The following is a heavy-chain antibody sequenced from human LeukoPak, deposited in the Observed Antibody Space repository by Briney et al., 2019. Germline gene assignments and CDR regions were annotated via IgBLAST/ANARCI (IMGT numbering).Heavy chain of an antibody. J-gene: IGHJ4*02. V-gene: IGHV3-74*01. CDR1: GFTFRSDW. CDR3: ARSNQADDY. Sequence: GGSLRLSCAASGFTFRSDWMHWVRQVPGKGLVWVARINPGGSSITYADSVKGRFTISRDNAKNTLYLQMDSLRAEDTGVYYCARSNQADDYWGQGTLVTVSS. D-gene: IGHD1-14*01. CDR2: INPGGSSI.